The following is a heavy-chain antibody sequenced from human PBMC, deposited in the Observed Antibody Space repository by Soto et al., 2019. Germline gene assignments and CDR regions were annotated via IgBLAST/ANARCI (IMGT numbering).Heavy chain of an antibody. CDR3: ARIGRVRWFDY. CDR1: GFTFSSYS. V-gene: IGHV3-48*01. J-gene: IGHJ4*02. Sequence: EVQLVESGGGLVQPGGSLRLSCAASGFTFSSYSMNWVRQAPGKGLEWVSYISSSSSTIYYADSVKGRFTISRDNAKNSLYLQMNSLRAEDTAVYYWARIGRVRWFDYWGQGTLVTVSS. CDR2: ISSSSSTI. D-gene: IGHD4-17*01.